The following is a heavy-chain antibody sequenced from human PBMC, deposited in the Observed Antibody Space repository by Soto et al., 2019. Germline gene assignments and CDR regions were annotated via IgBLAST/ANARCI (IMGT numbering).Heavy chain of an antibody. V-gene: IGHV4-30-4*01. CDR2: IYYSGST. Sequence: SETLSLTCTVSGGSISSGDYYWSWIRQPPGKGLEWIGYIYYSGSTYYNPSLKSRVTTSVDTSKNQFSLKLSSVTAADTAVYYCARVGGFGATTIDYWGQGTLVTVSS. J-gene: IGHJ4*02. D-gene: IGHD3-10*01. CDR1: GGSISSGDYY. CDR3: ARVGGFGATTIDY.